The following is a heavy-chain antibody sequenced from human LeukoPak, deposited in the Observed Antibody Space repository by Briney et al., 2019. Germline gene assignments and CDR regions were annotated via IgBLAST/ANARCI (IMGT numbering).Heavy chain of an antibody. J-gene: IGHJ4*02. CDR3: ATWVRGVSSGYFDY. V-gene: IGHV1-24*01. Sequence: ASVKVSCKVSGYTLTELSMHWVRQAPGKGLEWKGGFDPEDGETIYAQKFQGRVTMTEDTSTDTAYMELSSLRSEDTAVYYCATWVRGVSSGYFDYWGQGTLVTVSS. D-gene: IGHD3-10*01. CDR2: FDPEDGET. CDR1: GYTLTELS.